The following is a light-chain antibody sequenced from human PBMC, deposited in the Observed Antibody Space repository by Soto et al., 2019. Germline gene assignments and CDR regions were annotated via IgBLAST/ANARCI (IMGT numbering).Light chain of an antibody. J-gene: IGKJ4*01. CDR1: QSVSSN. Sequence: SAVTVSLTPGERATLSCRASQSVSSNLAWYQQKPGQAPMLLIFGASTRATGVPARFSGSGSGTEFTLTISSLQSEDFAVYCSQQSTNWPSTFAEGTKADIK. CDR2: GAS. CDR3: QQSTNWPST. V-gene: IGKV3-15*01.